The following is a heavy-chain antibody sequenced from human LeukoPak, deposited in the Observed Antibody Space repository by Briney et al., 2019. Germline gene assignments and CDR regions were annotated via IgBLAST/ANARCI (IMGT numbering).Heavy chain of an antibody. Sequence: PSETLSLTCTVSGGSISSGGYYWSWIRQRPGKGLEWIGYIYYSGTTNYNPSLKSRVTISVDMSKSQFSLTLSSVTAADTALYYCARHGPLYDIWSAQFYFDYWGQGTLVAVSS. CDR2: IYYSGTT. V-gene: IGHV4-61*08. D-gene: IGHD3-3*01. J-gene: IGHJ4*02. CDR1: GGSISSGGYY. CDR3: ARHGPLYDIWSAQFYFDY.